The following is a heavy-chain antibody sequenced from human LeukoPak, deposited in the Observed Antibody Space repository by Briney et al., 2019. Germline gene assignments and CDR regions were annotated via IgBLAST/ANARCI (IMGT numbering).Heavy chain of an antibody. CDR1: GYTFTSYY. J-gene: IGHJ4*02. CDR2: INPSGGST. Sequence: ASVKVSCKASGYTFTSYYMHWVRQAPGQGPEWMGIINPSGGSTSYAQKFQGRVTMTRDMSTSTVYMELSSLRSEDTAVYYCARLEMSFQYFDYWGQGTLVTVSS. CDR3: ARLEMSFQYFDY. D-gene: IGHD5-24*01. V-gene: IGHV1-46*01.